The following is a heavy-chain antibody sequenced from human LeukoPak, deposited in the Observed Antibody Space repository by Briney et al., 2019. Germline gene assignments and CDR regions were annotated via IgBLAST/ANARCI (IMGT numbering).Heavy chain of an antibody. V-gene: IGHV4-61*01. J-gene: IGHJ4*02. Sequence: SETLSLTCTVSGGSVSSGSYYWSWIRQPPGKGLEWIGYIYYSGSTNYDPSLKSRVTISVDTSKNQFSLKLSSVTVADTAVYYCARGSRGYSYGWGQGTLVTVSS. D-gene: IGHD5-18*01. CDR1: GGSVSSGSYY. CDR2: IYYSGST. CDR3: ARGSRGYSYG.